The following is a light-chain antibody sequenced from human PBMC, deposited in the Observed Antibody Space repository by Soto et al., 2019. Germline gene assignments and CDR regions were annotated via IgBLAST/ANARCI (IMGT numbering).Light chain of an antibody. J-gene: IGLJ3*02. V-gene: IGLV1-44*01. Sequence: QSVLTQPPSASGTPGQRVTISCSGSSSNIGHNPVNWYRQLPGTAPKLLIYSNSHRPSGVPDRFSGSKSGTSASLAISGLQSEDEADYYCAAWDDSLTGSWVFGGGTKLTVL. CDR3: AAWDDSLTGSWV. CDR2: SNS. CDR1: SSNIGHNP.